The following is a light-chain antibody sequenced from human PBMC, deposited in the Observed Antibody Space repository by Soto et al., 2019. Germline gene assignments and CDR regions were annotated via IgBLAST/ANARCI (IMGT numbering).Light chain of an antibody. CDR2: WAS. Sequence: DIVMTQSPDSLAVSLGGRATVNCKSSQTVLSTSNNWNYLAGYQLKPGQPPRLLIYWASTLKSGVPDRFSGSGSGTNFTLTINSLQAEDVAVYYCQQYYNTPYTFGRGTKLEI. J-gene: IGKJ2*01. CDR1: QTVLSTSNNWNY. V-gene: IGKV4-1*01. CDR3: QQYYNTPYT.